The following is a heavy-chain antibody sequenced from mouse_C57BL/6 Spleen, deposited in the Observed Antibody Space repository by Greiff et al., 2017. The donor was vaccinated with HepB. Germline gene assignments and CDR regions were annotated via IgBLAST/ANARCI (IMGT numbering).Heavy chain of an antibody. CDR1: GFTFSSYA. D-gene: IGHD1-1*01. V-gene: IGHV5-4*01. Sequence: DVHLVESGGGLVKPGGSLKLSCAASGFTFSSYAMSWVRQTPEKRLEWVATISDGGSYTYYPDNVKGRFTISRDNAKNNLYLQMSHLKSEDTAMYYCARDAVYYGSSYGYFDVWGTGTTVTVSS. CDR3: ARDAVYYGSSYGYFDV. J-gene: IGHJ1*03. CDR2: ISDGGSYT.